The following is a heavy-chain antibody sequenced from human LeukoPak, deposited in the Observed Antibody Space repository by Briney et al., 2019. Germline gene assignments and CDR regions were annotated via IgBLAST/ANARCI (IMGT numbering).Heavy chain of an antibody. CDR1: GFTFSSYS. CDR2: ISSSSSTI. J-gene: IGHJ4*02. D-gene: IGHD3-10*01. V-gene: IGHV3-48*01. Sequence: GGSLRLSCAASGFTFSSYSMNWVRQAPGKGLEWVSYISSSSSTIYYADSVKGRFTISRDNAKNSLYLQMNSLRAEDTAVYYCARLAEMVRVSYFDYWGQGTLVTVSS. CDR3: ARLAEMVRVSYFDY.